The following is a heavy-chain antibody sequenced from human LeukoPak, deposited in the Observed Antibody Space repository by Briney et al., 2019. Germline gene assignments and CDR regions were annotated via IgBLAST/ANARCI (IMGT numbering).Heavy chain of an antibody. V-gene: IGHV3-7*01. CDR2: IKQDGSEK. Sequence: GGSLRLSCAASGFTFSSYWMSWVRQAPGKGLEWVANIKQDGSEKYYVDSVKGRFTISRDNAKNSLYLQMNSLRAEDTAVYHCARWVDYDILTGYYLVINAFDIWGQGTMVTVSS. J-gene: IGHJ3*02. CDR1: GFTFSSYW. CDR3: ARWVDYDILTGYYLVINAFDI. D-gene: IGHD3-9*01.